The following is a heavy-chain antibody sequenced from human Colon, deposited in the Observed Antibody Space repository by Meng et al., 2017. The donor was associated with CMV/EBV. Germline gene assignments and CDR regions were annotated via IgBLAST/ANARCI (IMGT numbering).Heavy chain of an antibody. D-gene: IGHD3-3*01. V-gene: IGHV4-59*11. CDR3: ARTLWCGYFYGLDV. CDR1: GTSISSQY. Sequence: GSLRLSCTISGTSISSQYWSWIRQAPGKGLEWIGFIYHSGITTYNPSLESRVTMSVDMSKNDFSLRLDAVTAADTAVYFCARTLWCGYFYGLDVWGPGTTVTVSS. CDR2: IYHSGIT. J-gene: IGHJ6*02.